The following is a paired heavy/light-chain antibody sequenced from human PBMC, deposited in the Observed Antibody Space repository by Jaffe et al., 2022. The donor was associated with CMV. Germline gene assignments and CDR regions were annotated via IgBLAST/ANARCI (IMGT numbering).Light chain of an antibody. J-gene: IGLJ3*02. CDR3: QSYDSGWGV. Sequence: QSVLTQPPSVSGAPGQRVTISCTGSSSNIGAGYNVQWYQQLPGTAPKLLIYATNNRPSGVPDRFSGSKSGTSASLAINGLQAEDEADYYCQSYDSGWGVFGGGTKLTVL. CDR2: ATN. CDR1: SSNIGAGYN. V-gene: IGLV1-40*01.
Heavy chain of an antibody. CDR3: ARPIPLSNWYFDL. CDR2: IKQDGSEK. J-gene: IGHJ2*01. CDR1: GFTFSSYW. V-gene: IGHV3-7*03. Sequence: EVQLVESGGDLVQPGGSLRLSCAASGFTFSSYWMGWVRQAPGKGLEWVANIKQDGSEKYYVDSVKGRFTISRDNAQNSLYLQMNSLRVEDTAVYYCARPIPLSNWYFDLWGRGTLVTVSS. D-gene: IGHD2-21*01.